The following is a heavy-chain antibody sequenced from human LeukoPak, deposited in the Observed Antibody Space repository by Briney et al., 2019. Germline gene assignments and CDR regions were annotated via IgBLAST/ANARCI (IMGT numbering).Heavy chain of an antibody. Sequence: WETLSLTCTVSGGSISSHYWSWIRQPPGKGLQWSGDIYYSGSTNYNPSLKSRVTISVDTSKNQLSLRLSSVTAADTAVYYCARDQRVRSGSYHDGFDFWGQGTLVTVSS. CDR3: ARDQRVRSGSYHDGFDF. D-gene: IGHD1-26*01. CDR1: GGSISSHY. J-gene: IGHJ4*02. V-gene: IGHV4-59*11. CDR2: IYYSGST.